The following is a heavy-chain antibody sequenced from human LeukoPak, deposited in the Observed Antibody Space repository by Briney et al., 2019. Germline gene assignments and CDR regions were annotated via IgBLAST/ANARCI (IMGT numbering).Heavy chain of an antibody. CDR2: INPNSGGT. CDR1: GYTFTGYY. Sequence: ASVKVSCKASGYTFTGYYMHWVRQAPGQGLEWMGWINPNSGGTNYAQKFQGRATMTRDTSISTAYMELSRLRSDDTAVYYCARGRSTTGTFFIYWGQGTLVTVSS. D-gene: IGHD1-1*01. CDR3: ARGRSTTGTFFIY. V-gene: IGHV1-2*02. J-gene: IGHJ4*02.